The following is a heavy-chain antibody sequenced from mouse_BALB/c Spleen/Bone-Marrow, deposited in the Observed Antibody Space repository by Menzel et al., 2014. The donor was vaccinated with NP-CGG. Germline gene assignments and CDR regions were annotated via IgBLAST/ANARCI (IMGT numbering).Heavy chain of an antibody. CDR1: GYTFTSYV. J-gene: IGHJ1*01. Sequence: QLQESGPELVKPGASVKMSCKASGYTFTSYVLHWVKQKPGQGLEWIGYINPYNDGSKYNEKFKGKATLTSDKSSSTAYMELSSLTSEDSAVYYCARTTVVDIYWYFDVWGAGTTVTVSS. V-gene: IGHV1-14*01. CDR2: INPYNDGS. CDR3: ARTTVVDIYWYFDV. D-gene: IGHD1-1*01.